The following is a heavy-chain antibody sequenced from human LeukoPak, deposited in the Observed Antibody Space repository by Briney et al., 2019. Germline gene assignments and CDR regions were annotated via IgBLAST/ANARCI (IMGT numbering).Heavy chain of an antibody. CDR2: IYHSEST. D-gene: IGHD3-16*01. CDR1: GYSISRGYS. J-gene: IGHJ3*01. V-gene: IGHV4-38-2*01. Sequence: PSETLSLTCAVSGYSISRGYSWGWIRRPPGKGREWIGNIYHSESTHYNPSLKSRVTISADTSKNQFSLKLTSVTAADTAVYYCARFDHVWETHGMDAFDLWGQGTMVTVSS. CDR3: ARFDHVWETHGMDAFDL.